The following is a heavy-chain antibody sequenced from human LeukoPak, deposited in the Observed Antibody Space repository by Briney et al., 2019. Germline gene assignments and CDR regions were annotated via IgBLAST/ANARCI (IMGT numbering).Heavy chain of an antibody. CDR3: ARHLAVAATGFDY. CDR2: IYYTGST. J-gene: IGHJ4*02. CDR1: GGSISSYY. V-gene: IGHV4-59*08. Sequence: SETLSLTCTVSGGSISSYYWSWLRQPPGKGLERIGYIYYTGSTNYNPSLKSRVAISVDASKNQFSLKLISVTAADTAVYYCARHLAVAATGFDYWGQGTLVTVSS. D-gene: IGHD2-15*01.